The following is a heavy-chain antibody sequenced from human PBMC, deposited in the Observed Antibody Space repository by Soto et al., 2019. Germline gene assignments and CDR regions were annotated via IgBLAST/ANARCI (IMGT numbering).Heavy chain of an antibody. CDR3: ARVPVYCSGGSCYRVGIDY. Sequence: ASVKVSCKASGYTFTSYDINWVRQATGQGLEWMGWMNPNSGNTGYAQKFQGRVTMTRNTSISTAYMELSSLRSEDTAVYYCARVPVYCSGGSCYRVGIDYWGQGTLVTVSS. V-gene: IGHV1-8*01. J-gene: IGHJ4*02. D-gene: IGHD2-15*01. CDR2: MNPNSGNT. CDR1: GYTFTSYD.